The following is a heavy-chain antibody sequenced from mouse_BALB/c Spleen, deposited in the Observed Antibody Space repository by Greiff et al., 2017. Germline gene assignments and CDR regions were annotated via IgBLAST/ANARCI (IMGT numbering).Heavy chain of an antibody. CDR2: IDPYNGGT. J-gene: IGHJ4*01. V-gene: IGHV1S135*01. CDR1: GYSFTDYN. D-gene: IGHD3-1*01. Sequence: EVKLMESGPELVKPGASVKVSCKASGYSFTDYNMYWVKQSHGKSLEWIGYIDPYNGGTSYNQKFKGKATLTVDKSSSTAFMHLNSLTSEDSAVYYCARPQQLGLRYYAMDYWGQGTSVTVSS. CDR3: ARPQQLGLRYYAMDY.